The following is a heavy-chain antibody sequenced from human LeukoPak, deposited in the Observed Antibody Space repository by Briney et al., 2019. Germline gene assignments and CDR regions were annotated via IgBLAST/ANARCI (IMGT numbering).Heavy chain of an antibody. CDR3: AREIKDYPSLGFDY. J-gene: IGHJ4*02. CDR1: GYTFTDFY. V-gene: IGHV1-2*02. Sequence: ASVRVSCKASGYTFTDFYIHWVRQAPGQGLEWMGWINPNSGGTNYAQKFQGRVTMTRDTSISTAYMELSRLRSDDTAVYYCAREIKDYPSLGFDYWGQGTLVTVSS. D-gene: IGHD4-11*01. CDR2: INPNSGGT.